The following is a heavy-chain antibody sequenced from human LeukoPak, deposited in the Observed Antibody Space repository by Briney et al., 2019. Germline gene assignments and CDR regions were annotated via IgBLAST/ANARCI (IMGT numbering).Heavy chain of an antibody. CDR2: MNPNSGST. V-gene: IGHV1-8*01. Sequence: ASVKVSCKASGYTFTSYDINWVRQATGQGLEWMGWMNPNSGSTGYAQKFQGRVTMTRNTSISTAYMELSSLRSEDTAVYYCARVSPYYYDSSGMDVWGQGTTVTVSS. CDR1: GYTFTSYD. D-gene: IGHD3-22*01. J-gene: IGHJ6*02. CDR3: ARVSPYYYDSSGMDV.